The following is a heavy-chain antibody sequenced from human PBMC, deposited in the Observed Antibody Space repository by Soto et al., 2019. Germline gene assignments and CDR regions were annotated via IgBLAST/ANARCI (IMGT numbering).Heavy chain of an antibody. CDR1: GFTFSSYG. Sequence: GGSLRLSCAASGFTFSSYGMHWVRQAPGKGLEWVAVIWYDGSNKYYADSVKGRFTISRDNSKNTLYLQMNSLRAEDTAVYYCARGVGGGYGSGSSGYYFDYWGQGTLVTVSS. V-gene: IGHV3-33*01. J-gene: IGHJ4*02. CDR2: IWYDGSNK. CDR3: ARGVGGGYGSGSSGYYFDY. D-gene: IGHD3-10*01.